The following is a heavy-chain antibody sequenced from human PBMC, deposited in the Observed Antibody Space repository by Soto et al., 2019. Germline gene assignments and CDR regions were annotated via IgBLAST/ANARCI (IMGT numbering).Heavy chain of an antibody. CDR2: IDPSDSYT. D-gene: IGHD3-22*01. CDR1: GCRLTRHL. V-gene: IGHV5-10-1*01. J-gene: IGHJ4*02. CDR3: VRHPDHYDRAD. Sequence: CTGSGCRLTRHLISWVRQMTGKGLEWMGRIDPSDSYTNYSPSFQGRVTISTDKSISTASLQWSSLKASDTAMYYCVRHPDHYDRADWGQGTLVTVSS.